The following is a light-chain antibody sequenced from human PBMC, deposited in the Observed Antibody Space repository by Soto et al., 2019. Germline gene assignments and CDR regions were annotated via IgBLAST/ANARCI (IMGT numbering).Light chain of an antibody. V-gene: IGKV3-15*01. CDR3: QQYNNWWT. Sequence: EMVMTQSPATLSVSPGERATLSCRASQSVSSSLAWYQQKPGQAPRLLIYGASTRATGIPARFSGEGSGTEFTLTISSLQSEDFAVYYCQQYNNWWTFGQGTKVELK. CDR1: QSVSSS. CDR2: GAS. J-gene: IGKJ1*01.